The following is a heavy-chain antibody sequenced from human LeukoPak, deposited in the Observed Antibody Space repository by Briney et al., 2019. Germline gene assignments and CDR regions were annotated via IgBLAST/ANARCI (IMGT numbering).Heavy chain of an antibody. CDR1: GFTFSSYG. CDR3: AKDLGAAGKAFDY. V-gene: IGHV3-23*01. CDR2: ISGSGGST. J-gene: IGHJ4*02. Sequence: PGGSLRLSCAASGFTFSSYGMSWVRQAPGKGLEWVSAISGSGGSTYYADSVKGRFTISRDNSKNTLYLQMNSLRAEDTAVYYCAKDLGAAGKAFDYWGQGTLVTVSS. D-gene: IGHD6-13*01.